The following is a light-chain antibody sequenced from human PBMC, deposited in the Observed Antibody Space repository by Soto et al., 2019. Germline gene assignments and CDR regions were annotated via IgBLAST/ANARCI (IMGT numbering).Light chain of an antibody. CDR2: NES. J-gene: IGKJ1*01. V-gene: IGKV1-5*03. CDR1: QSVSTW. CDR3: QHYISYSPT. Sequence: EILMTQCPCTLSASAGDSATIACRASQSVSTWVPWDQPKPGKAPNVLSYNESSLESGVQSRFSGSGSGTEFTLTISSLQPDDLAPYYCQHYISYSPTFGQGTKV.